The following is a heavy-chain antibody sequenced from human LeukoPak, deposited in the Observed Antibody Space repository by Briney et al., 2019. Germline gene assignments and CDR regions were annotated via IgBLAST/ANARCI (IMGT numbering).Heavy chain of an antibody. J-gene: IGHJ3*02. CDR1: GFTVSSNY. CDR3: ARAPFTYDSSGDSFDI. Sequence: GGSLRLSCAASGFTVSSNYMSWVRQAPGRGLEWVSVIYSGGSTYYADSVKGRFTVSRDNSKNTLYLQMNSLRAEDTAVYYCARAPFTYDSSGDSFDIWGQGTMVTVSS. D-gene: IGHD3-22*01. V-gene: IGHV3-66*01. CDR2: IYSGGST.